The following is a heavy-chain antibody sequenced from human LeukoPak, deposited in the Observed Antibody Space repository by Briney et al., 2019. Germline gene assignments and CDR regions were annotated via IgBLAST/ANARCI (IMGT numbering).Heavy chain of an antibody. Sequence: ASVKVSCKASGYTFTSYDINWVRQATGQGLEWMGWMNPNSGNTGYAQKFQGRVTITRNTSISTAYMELSSLRSEDTAVYYCARGRGYYDSSGYQPFDYWGQGTLVTVSS. CDR1: GYTFTSYD. CDR2: MNPNSGNT. V-gene: IGHV1-8*03. CDR3: ARGRGYYDSSGYQPFDY. D-gene: IGHD3-22*01. J-gene: IGHJ4*02.